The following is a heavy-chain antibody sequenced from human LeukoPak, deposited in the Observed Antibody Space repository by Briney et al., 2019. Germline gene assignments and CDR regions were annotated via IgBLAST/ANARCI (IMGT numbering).Heavy chain of an antibody. V-gene: IGHV3-7*01. Sequence: GGSLRLSCTASGFIFSNYWMSWVRQAPGKGLEWVANIKQDGSEKYYVDSVKGRFTISRDNAKNSLYLQMNSLRAEDTAVYYCASEVGAPFGYWGQGTLVTVSS. CDR1: GFIFSNYW. D-gene: IGHD1-26*01. CDR3: ASEVGAPFGY. J-gene: IGHJ4*02. CDR2: IKQDGSEK.